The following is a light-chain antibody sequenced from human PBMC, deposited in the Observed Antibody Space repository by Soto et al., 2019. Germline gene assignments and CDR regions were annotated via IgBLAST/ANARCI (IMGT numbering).Light chain of an antibody. CDR1: QSISSY. V-gene: IGKV1-39*01. J-gene: IGKJ3*01. CDR3: QQSYSTPFS. CDR2: AAS. Sequence: DIQMHQSPSSLSASVGDRVTITCRASQSISSYLNWYQQKPGKTPKLLIYAASSLQSGVPSRFSGSGSGTDFTVTISSLQPEDFATYYFQQSYSTPFSFGPRTKVDIQ.